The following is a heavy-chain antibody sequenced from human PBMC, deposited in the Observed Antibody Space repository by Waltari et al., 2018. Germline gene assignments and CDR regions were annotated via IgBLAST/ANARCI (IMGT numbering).Heavy chain of an antibody. J-gene: IGHJ4*02. CDR2: ISTSGNTI. Sequence: EVQLVESGGGLVQPGGSLRLSCAASAFTFSGYEMNWVRQAPGKGLEWISYISTSGNTIYYADSVKGRFTMSRDNAKKALYLQMNSLRGEDTAIYYYASGWYYFGYWGQGTLVTVSS. CDR1: AFTFSGYE. D-gene: IGHD6-19*01. CDR3: ASGWYYFGY. V-gene: IGHV3-48*03.